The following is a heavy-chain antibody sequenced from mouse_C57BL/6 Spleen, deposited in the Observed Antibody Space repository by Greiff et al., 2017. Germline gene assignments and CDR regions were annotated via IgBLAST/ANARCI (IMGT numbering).Heavy chain of an antibody. V-gene: IGHV1-81*01. D-gene: IGHD1-1*01. CDR1: GYTFTSYG. J-gene: IGHJ2*01. Sequence: QVQLQQSGAELARPGASVKLSCKASGYTFTSYGISWVKQRTGQGLEWIGEIYPRSGNTYYNEKFKGKATLTADKSSSTAYMELRSLTSEDSAVYFCARPHYGSSYPHYWGQGTTRTVSS. CDR2: IYPRSGNT. CDR3: ARPHYGSSYPHY.